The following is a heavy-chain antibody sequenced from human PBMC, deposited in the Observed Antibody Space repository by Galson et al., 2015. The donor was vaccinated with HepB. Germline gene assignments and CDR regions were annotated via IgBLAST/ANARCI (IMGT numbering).Heavy chain of an antibody. V-gene: IGHV3-53*01. CDR3: TRGYSRSWYSGLGF. CDR1: GFTVSSNY. Sequence: SLRLSCAASGFTVSSNYMSWVRQAPGRGLECVSVICSGGNTNYADYARGRIIISTDNTKNTQYLQMNNLRVDKTAVYCCTRGYSRSWYSGLGFWGQGTLVTVSS. CDR2: ICSGGNT. D-gene: IGHD6-13*01. J-gene: IGHJ4*02.